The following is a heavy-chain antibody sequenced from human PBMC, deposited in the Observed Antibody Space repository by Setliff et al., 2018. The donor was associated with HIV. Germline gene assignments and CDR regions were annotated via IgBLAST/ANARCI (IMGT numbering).Heavy chain of an antibody. J-gene: IGHJ4*02. Sequence: GGSLRLSCAASGFTFKNYWMYWVRQPPGKGLQWVSRINRTGLTTDYADSVKGQFSISRDTATSTLYLHMTGLTAEDTGVYYCARNPQLDYWGQGTLVTVSS. V-gene: IGHV3-74*01. CDR2: INRTGLTT. CDR1: GFTFKNYW. CDR3: ARNPQLDY.